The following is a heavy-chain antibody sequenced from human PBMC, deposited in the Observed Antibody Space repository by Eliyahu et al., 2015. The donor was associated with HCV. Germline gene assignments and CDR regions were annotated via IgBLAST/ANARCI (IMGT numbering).Heavy chain of an antibody. V-gene: IGHV4-31*03. CDR1: GGSISSGGSY. J-gene: IGHJ3*02. CDR2: IYYSGTA. Sequence: QVQLQESGPGLVKPSQTLSLTCTVSGGSISSGGSYWTWIRQHSGKGLEWIGYIYYSGTAYYNPSLKSRVTISADTSKNQFSLKLSSVTAADTAVYYCARAVEMATIPRRASDIWGQGTMVTVSS. D-gene: IGHD5-24*01. CDR3: ARAVEMATIPRRASDI.